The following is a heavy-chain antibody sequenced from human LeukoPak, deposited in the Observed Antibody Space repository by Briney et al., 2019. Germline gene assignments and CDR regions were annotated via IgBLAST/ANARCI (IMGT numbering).Heavy chain of an antibody. J-gene: IGHJ3*02. CDR1: GGSFSAFF. V-gene: IGHV4-34*01. CDR3: ATRGDYSDTSGNSYDALDI. D-gene: IGHD3-22*01. CDR2: VGHSGSA. Sequence: SETLSLTCAVSGGSFSAFFWRWIRQPPGKGLEWIGDVGHSGSADYNPSLKSRVTVSADPSKTQFPLKLTSVTAADTAVYYCATRGDYSDTSGNSYDALDIWGQGTMVTVSS.